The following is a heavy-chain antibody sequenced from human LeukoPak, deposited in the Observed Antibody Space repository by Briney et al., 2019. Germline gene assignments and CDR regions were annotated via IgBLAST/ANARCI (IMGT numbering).Heavy chain of an antibody. CDR1: GFSFSSYE. CDR3: ARGPGYFDY. V-gene: IGHV3-48*03. J-gene: IGHJ4*02. Sequence: GGSLRLSCAASGFSFSSYEMNWVRQAPGKGLEWVSYISSSGSLIYYADSMKGRLTISRDNAKKSLFLQMSSLRAEDTAVYYCARGPGYFDYWGQGTLVTVSS. CDR2: ISSSGSLI.